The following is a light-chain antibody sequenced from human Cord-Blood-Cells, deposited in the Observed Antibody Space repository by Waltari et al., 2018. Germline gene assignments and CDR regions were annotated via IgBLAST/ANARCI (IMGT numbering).Light chain of an antibody. CDR3: QQYNNWPGT. CDR2: GAS. J-gene: IGKJ2*01. V-gene: IGKV3-15*01. Sequence: EIVMTQSPATLSVSPGERATLSCRASQSVSSNLAWYQQKPGQAPRLLIYGASTRATGIPARFSDSGSGTEFSLTISSLQSEDFAVYYCQQYNNWPGTFCQGTKLEIK. CDR1: QSVSSN.